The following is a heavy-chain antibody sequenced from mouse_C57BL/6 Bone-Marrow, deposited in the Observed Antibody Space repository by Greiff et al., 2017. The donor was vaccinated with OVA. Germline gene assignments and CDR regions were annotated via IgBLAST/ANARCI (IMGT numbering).Heavy chain of an antibody. CDR3: TRDYYGSSLDY. Sequence: QVHVKQSGAELVKPGASVKLSCKASGYTFTEYTIHWVKQRSGQGLEWIGWFYPGSGSIKYNEKFKDKATLTADKSSSTVYMELSRLTSEDSAVYYCTRDYYGSSLDYWGQGTTLTVSS. CDR1: GYTFTEYT. CDR2: FYPGSGSI. J-gene: IGHJ2*01. D-gene: IGHD1-1*01. V-gene: IGHV1-62-2*01.